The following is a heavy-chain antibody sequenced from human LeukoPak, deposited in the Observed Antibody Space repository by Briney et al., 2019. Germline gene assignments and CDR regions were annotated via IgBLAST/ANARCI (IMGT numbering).Heavy chain of an antibody. D-gene: IGHD6-19*01. J-gene: IGHJ5*02. CDR2: IYYSGST. CDR1: GGSISSGGYY. Sequence: SQTLSLTCTVSGGSISSGGYYWSWIRQHPGKGLEWIGYIYYSGSTYYNPSLKSRVTISVDTSKNQFSLKLSSVTAADTAVYYCARSSSGWDFLDSFDPWGQGTLVTVSS. CDR3: ARSSSGWDFLDSFDP. V-gene: IGHV4-31*03.